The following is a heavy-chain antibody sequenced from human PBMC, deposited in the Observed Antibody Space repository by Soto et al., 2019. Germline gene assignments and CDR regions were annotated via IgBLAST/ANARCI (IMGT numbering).Heavy chain of an antibody. V-gene: IGHV3-30*18. J-gene: IGHJ4*02. CDR3: AKDKAPWYSSSWYFDY. CDR1: GFTFSSYG. Sequence: PGGSLRLSCAASGFTFSSYGMHWVRQAPGKGLEWVAVISYDGSNKYYADSVKGRFTISRDNSKNTLYLQMNSLRAEDTAVYYCAKDKAPWYSSSWYFDYWGQGTLVTVSS. CDR2: ISYDGSNK. D-gene: IGHD6-13*01.